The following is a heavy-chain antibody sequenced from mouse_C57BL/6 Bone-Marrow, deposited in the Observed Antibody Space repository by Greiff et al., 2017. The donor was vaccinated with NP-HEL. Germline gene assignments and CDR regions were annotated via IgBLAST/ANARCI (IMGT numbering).Heavy chain of an antibody. D-gene: IGHD1-3*01. CDR1: GYTFTDYY. CDR2: INPNNGGT. Sequence: VQLQQSGPELVKPGASVKISCKASGYTFTDYYMNWVKQSHGKSLEWIGDINPNNGGTSYNQKFKGKATLTVDKSSSTAYMELRSLTSEDAAVYYCARKKWGFAYWGQGTLVTVSA. CDR3: ARKKWGFAY. J-gene: IGHJ3*01. V-gene: IGHV1-26*01.